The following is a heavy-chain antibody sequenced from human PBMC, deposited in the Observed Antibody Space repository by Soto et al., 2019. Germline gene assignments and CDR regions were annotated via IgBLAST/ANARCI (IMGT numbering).Heavy chain of an antibody. CDR2: IIPIFGTA. Sequence: QVQLVQSGAEVKKPGSSVKVSCKASGGTFSSYAISWVRQAPGQGLEWMGGIIPIFGTANYAQKFQGRVRITADESTSTAYMELSSLRSEDTAVYYCARDRTRPYYYDSSGHEDYGMDVWGQGTTVTVSS. J-gene: IGHJ6*02. CDR1: GGTFSSYA. D-gene: IGHD3-22*01. V-gene: IGHV1-69*01. CDR3: ARDRTRPYYYDSSGHEDYGMDV.